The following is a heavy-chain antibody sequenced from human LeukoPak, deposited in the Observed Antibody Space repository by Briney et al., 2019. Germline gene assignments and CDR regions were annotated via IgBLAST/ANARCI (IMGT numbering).Heavy chain of an antibody. J-gene: IGHJ4*02. CDR2: INPNSGGT. V-gene: IGHV1-2*02. CDR3: ARDPSTRYYTDY. D-gene: IGHD2-2*01. Sequence: ASVKVSCKASGYTFTGYYMHWVRQAPGQGLEWMGWINPNSGGTNYAQKFQGRVAMTRDTSISTAYMELSRLRSDDTAVYYCARDPSTRYYTDYWGQGTLVTVSS. CDR1: GYTFTGYY.